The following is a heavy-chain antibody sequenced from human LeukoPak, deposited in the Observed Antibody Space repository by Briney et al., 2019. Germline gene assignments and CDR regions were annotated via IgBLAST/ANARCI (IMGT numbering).Heavy chain of an antibody. V-gene: IGHV3-11*01. CDR2: ISSSGSTI. CDR1: GFTLSDYY. CDR3: ARRRDFFDY. J-gene: IGHJ4*02. Sequence: GGSLRLSCAASGFTLSDYYMSCIRRAPGKGLEWVSYISSSGSTIDYADSVKGRFTISRDNAKNSLYLQMSSLRAEDTAVYYCARRRDFFDYWGQGTLVTVSS.